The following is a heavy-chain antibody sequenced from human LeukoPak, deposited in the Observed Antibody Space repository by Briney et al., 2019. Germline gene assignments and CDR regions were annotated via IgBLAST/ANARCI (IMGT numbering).Heavy chain of an antibody. D-gene: IGHD6-13*01. CDR1: GFTFSSYA. J-gene: IGHJ4*02. CDR3: AKARVGEAGASDY. CDR2: ISSSGGST. V-gene: IGHV3-23*01. Sequence: GGSLRLSCAASGFTFSSYAMSWVRQSPEKGLEWVSTISSSGGSTYYADSVKGRFTISRDSSKNSLYLQMNSLRAEDTAVYYCAKARVGEAGASDYWGQGTLVTVSS.